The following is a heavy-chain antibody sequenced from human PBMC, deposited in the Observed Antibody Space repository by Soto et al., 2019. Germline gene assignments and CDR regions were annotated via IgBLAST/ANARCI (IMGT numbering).Heavy chain of an antibody. J-gene: IGHJ4*02. CDR1: GFTFSSHG. CDR3: ARDAVQYFDRFDY. V-gene: IGHV3-33*01. Sequence: PGGSLRISCAACGFTFSSHGMHWVRQAPGKGLEWVAVIWSDGSNKYYADSVKGRFSISRDNSKNTLYLQMNSLRPEDTAVYYSARDAVQYFDRFDYWGQGTLVTVSS. CDR2: IWSDGSNK. D-gene: IGHD3-9*01.